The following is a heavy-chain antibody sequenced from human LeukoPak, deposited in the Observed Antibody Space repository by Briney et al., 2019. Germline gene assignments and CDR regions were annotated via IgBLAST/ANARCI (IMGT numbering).Heavy chain of an antibody. D-gene: IGHD3-22*01. J-gene: IGHJ3*02. CDR2: IIPIFGTA. V-gene: IGHV1-69*13. CDR3: ARGPYYDSSGYGAFDI. CDR1: GGTFSSYA. Sequence: GASVKVSCKASGGTFSSYAISWVRQAPGQGLEWMGGIIPIFGTANYAQKFQGRVTITADESASTAYMELSSLRSEDTAVYYCARGPYYDSSGYGAFDIWGQGTMVTVSS.